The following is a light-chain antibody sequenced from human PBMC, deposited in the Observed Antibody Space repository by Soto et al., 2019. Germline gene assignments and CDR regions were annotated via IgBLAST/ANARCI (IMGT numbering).Light chain of an antibody. J-gene: IGLJ7*01. CDR1: SSNMGNNY. CDR3: GTWDSSLSAV. CDR2: DNN. V-gene: IGLV1-51*01. Sequence: QSVLTQPPSVSAAPGQKVTISCSGSSSNMGNNYVSWYQQRPGTAPKLLIYDNNKRPSGIPDRFSGSKSGTSATLGLTGLQAGDEADYYCGTWDSSLSAVFGGGAQLTVL.